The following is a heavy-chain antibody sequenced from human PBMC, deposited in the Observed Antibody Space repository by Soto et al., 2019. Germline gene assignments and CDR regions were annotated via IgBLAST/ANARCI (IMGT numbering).Heavy chain of an antibody. V-gene: IGHV4-31*03. D-gene: IGHD6-6*01. CDR2: IYYSGST. CDR3: ARDRAARPTSDYYGMDV. Sequence: SETLSLTCTVSGGSISSGGYYWSWIRQHPGKGLEWIGYIYYSGSTYYNPSLKSRVTISVDTSKNQFSLKLSSVTAADTAVYYCARDRAARPTSDYYGMDVWGQGTTVTVSS. J-gene: IGHJ6*02. CDR1: GGSISSGGYY.